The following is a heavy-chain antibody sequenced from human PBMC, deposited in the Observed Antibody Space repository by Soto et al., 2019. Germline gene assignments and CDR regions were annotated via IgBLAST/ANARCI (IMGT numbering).Heavy chain of an antibody. Sequence: QVQLVQSGAEVKKPGASVKVSCKASGYTFTSYGISWVRQAPGQGLEWMGWISAYNGNTNYAQKLQGRVTMTTDTSPSTAYRELRSLRSDGTAVYYWARVVAGAAPFDYWGQGTLVTVSS. J-gene: IGHJ4*02. CDR3: ARVVAGAAPFDY. D-gene: IGHD6-19*01. CDR1: GYTFTSYG. V-gene: IGHV1-18*01. CDR2: ISAYNGNT.